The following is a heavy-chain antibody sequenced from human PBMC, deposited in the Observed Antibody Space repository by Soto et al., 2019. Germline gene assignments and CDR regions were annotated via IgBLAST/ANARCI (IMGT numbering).Heavy chain of an antibody. CDR1: GFTFSSYW. CDR3: ARGGLHSSSWPPPVGFDP. Sequence: AQLVESGGGLVQPGGSLRLSCVASGFTFSSYWMHWVRQAPGKGLVWVSRINGDGSSNNYADSVKGRVTISRDNAKNTLYLQMNSLRAEDTAVYYCARGGLHSSSWPPPVGFDPWGQGTLVTVSS. J-gene: IGHJ5*02. D-gene: IGHD6-13*01. CDR2: INGDGSSN. V-gene: IGHV3-74*01.